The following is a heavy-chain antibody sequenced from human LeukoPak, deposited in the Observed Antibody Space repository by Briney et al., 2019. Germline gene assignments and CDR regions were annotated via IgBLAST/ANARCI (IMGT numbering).Heavy chain of an antibody. Sequence: SETLSLTCAVYGGSFSTYYWSWFRQPPGKGLEWIGEINHGGSTNYNPSLKSRVTISGVTSKNQFSLKLSSVTAADTAVYYCAFSSDYQQHWGQGTLVTVSS. CDR3: AFSSDYQQH. CDR2: INHGGST. J-gene: IGHJ1*01. V-gene: IGHV4-34*01. CDR1: GGSFSTYY. D-gene: IGHD3-22*01.